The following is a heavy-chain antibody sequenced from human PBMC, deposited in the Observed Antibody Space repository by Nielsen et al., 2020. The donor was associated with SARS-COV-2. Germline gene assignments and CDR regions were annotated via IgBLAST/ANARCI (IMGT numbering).Heavy chain of an antibody. J-gene: IGHJ6*03. V-gene: IGHV4-39*07. CDR3: ARGPFYYGSRRYFVLGLYYMDV. CDR1: GASITTTTYY. Sequence: SETLSLTCTVSGASITTTTYYWTWIRQPPGRGLECIGEINHSGSTNYNPSLKSRVTISVDTSKNQFSLKLSSVTAADTAVYYCARGPFYYGSRRYFVLGLYYMDVWGKGTTVTVSS. D-gene: IGHD3-10*01. CDR2: INHSGST.